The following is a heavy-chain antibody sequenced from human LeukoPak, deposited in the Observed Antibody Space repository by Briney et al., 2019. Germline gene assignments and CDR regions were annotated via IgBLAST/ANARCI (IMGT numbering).Heavy chain of an antibody. Sequence: KSGGSLRLSCAASGFTFSSYSMNCVRQAPGKGLEWVSFISSSSAYVFYTDSVKGRFTISRDNAKNSLYLQMNNLRAEDTSVYYCAKKMDDAFDIWGQGTMVTVSS. V-gene: IGHV3-21*01. J-gene: IGHJ3*02. D-gene: IGHD5-24*01. CDR2: ISSSSAYV. CDR1: GFTFSSYS. CDR3: AKKMDDAFDI.